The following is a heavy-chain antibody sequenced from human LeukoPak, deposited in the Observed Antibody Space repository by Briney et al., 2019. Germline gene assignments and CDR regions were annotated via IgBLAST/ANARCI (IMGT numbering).Heavy chain of an antibody. V-gene: IGHV3-66*01. CDR2: IYSGGST. CDR1: GGSFSGYY. CDR3: ARDLG. J-gene: IGHJ4*02. Sequence: ETLSLTCAVYGGSFSGYYWSWIRQPPGKGLEWISVIYSGGSTYYADSVKGRFTISRDNSKNTLYLQMNSLRAEDTAVYYCARDLGWGQGTLVTVSS.